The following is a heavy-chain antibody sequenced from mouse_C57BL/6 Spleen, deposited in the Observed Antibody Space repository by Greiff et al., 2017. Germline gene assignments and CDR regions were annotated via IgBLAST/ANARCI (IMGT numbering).Heavy chain of an antibody. Sequence: QVQLKQSGAELMKPGASVKLSCKATGYTFTGYWIEWVKQRPGHGLEWIGEILPGSGSTNYNEKFKGKATFTADTSSNTAYMQHSSLTTEDSAIYYCARGAYYSNYGDYWGQGTTLTVSS. D-gene: IGHD2-5*01. CDR3: ARGAYYSNYGDY. CDR1: GYTFTGYW. V-gene: IGHV1-9*01. J-gene: IGHJ2*01. CDR2: ILPGSGST.